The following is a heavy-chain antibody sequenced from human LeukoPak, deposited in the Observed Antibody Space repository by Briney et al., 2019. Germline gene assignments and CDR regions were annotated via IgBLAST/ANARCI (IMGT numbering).Heavy chain of an antibody. CDR2: IKEDGSDK. J-gene: IGHJ2*01. CDR3: AGDTYRFFDL. Sequence: GGSLRLSCAASGFTFSTYWMGWVRQAPGKGLEWVADIKEDGSDKYSVDSVRGRFTISRDNAKNSLYLQMNSLRAEDTAVYYCAGDTYRFFDLWGRGTLVTVSS. V-gene: IGHV3-7*01. CDR1: GFTFSTYW.